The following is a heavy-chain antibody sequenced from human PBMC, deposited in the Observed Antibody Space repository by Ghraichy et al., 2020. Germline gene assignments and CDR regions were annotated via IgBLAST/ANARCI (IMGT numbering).Heavy chain of an antibody. CDR1: GFTVRTSD. Sequence: GESLNISCAVYGFTVRTSDMHWVLQAPGKGLEWVAVISFDANPEFYADSVKGRFALSKDISKNTVYLHMNRLRTDDTAVYYCARQDYGGNWFDSWGRGTLVTVSS. CDR2: ISFDANPE. CDR3: ARQDYGGNWFDS. J-gene: IGHJ5*01. D-gene: IGHD4-23*01. V-gene: IGHV3-30*09.